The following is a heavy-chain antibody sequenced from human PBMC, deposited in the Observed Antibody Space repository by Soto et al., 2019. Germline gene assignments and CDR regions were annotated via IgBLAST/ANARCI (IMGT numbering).Heavy chain of an antibody. Sequence: QVQLVQSGAEVKKPGASVKVSCKASGYTFTRSGISWVRQAPGQGLEWMGWISTYNGDTNYAQKFQGRVTMTTDTYTSTAYMELRSLRSDDTAVYYCAREGVAPYYYYGMDVWGQGTTVTVSS. CDR1: GYTFTRSG. J-gene: IGHJ6*02. CDR2: ISTYNGDT. D-gene: IGHD5-12*01. V-gene: IGHV1-18*01. CDR3: AREGVAPYYYYGMDV.